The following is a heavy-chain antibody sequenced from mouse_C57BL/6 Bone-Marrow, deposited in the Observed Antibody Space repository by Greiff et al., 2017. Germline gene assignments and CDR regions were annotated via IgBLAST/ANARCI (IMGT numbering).Heavy chain of an antibody. D-gene: IGHD5-5*01. CDR1: GYTFTSYG. V-gene: IGHV1-81*01. CDR3: ATVELYLCDY. J-gene: IGHJ2*01. Sequence: VQLQQSGAELVRPGASVKLSCKASGYTFTSYGISWVRQSTGQGLEWIGEIYPRGGNTYYNEKFKGKATLTADKSSSTTYMELRRLTSADSAVKVCATVELYLCDYWGEGTALTVSS. CDR2: IYPRGGNT.